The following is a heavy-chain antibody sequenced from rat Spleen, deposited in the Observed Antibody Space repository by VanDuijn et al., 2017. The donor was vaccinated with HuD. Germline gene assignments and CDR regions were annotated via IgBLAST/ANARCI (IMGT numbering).Heavy chain of an antibody. CDR1: GFSLSDYG. J-gene: IGHJ2*01. CDR3: TRDRTTDYFDY. V-gene: IGHV2-13*01. Sequence: QVQLRESGPGLVQPSQTLSLTCTVSGFSLSDYGVIWVRQSPGEGLEWMGIIWGNGVTNYHSSLNSRLSISRDTSQSQVFLKMNSLQTDDTGTYYCTRDRTTDYFDYWGQGVMVTVSS. D-gene: IGHD1-10*01. CDR2: IWGNGVT.